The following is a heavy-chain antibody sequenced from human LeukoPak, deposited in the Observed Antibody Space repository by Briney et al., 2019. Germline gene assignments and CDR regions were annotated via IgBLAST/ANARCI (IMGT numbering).Heavy chain of an antibody. CDR2: IYYSGST. V-gene: IGHV4-30-4*08. D-gene: IGHD4-11*01. J-gene: IGHJ4*02. CDR3: ASSRRSARLQFDY. Sequence: PSETLSLTCTVSGGSISSGSYYWSWIRQPPGKGLEWIGYIYYSGSTYYNPSLKGRVTISVDTSKNQFSLKLSSATAADTAVYYCASSRRSARLQFDYWGQGILVTVSS. CDR1: GGSISSGSYY.